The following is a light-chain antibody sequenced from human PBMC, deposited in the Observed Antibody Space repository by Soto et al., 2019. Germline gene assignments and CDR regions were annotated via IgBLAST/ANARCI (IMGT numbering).Light chain of an antibody. Sequence: DIQMTQSPSSVSASVGDRVTITCRASQGISRWLAWYQQKPGKAPKLLIYAASSLKSGVPSRFSGSGAGTDFTLTISSLQPEDFATYFCQQATRFPYTFGQGTALEIK. CDR3: QQATRFPYT. CDR1: QGISRW. J-gene: IGKJ2*01. CDR2: AAS. V-gene: IGKV1-12*01.